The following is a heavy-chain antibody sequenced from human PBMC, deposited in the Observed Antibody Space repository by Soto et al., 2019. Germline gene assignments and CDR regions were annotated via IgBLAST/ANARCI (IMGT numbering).Heavy chain of an antibody. V-gene: IGHV1-69*12. CDR1: GGTFSSYA. Sequence: QVQLVQSGAEVKKPGSSVKVSCKASGGTFSSYAISWVRQAPGQGLEWMGGIIPIFGTANYAQKFQGRVTITADESTSTAYMELSSLRSEDSAVYYCAGPPELTRIYYYSGMDVWGQRTTVTVS. J-gene: IGHJ6*02. CDR3: AGPPELTRIYYYSGMDV. D-gene: IGHD1-7*01. CDR2: IIPIFGTA.